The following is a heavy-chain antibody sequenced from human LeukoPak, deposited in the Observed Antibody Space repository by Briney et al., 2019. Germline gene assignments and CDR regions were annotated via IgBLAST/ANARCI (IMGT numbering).Heavy chain of an antibody. J-gene: IGHJ3*02. CDR1: GFTFSSYW. CDR2: ISSSSSYI. CDR3: ARDEAYCGGDCYSGYDAFDI. V-gene: IGHV3-21*01. Sequence: GGSLRLSCAASGFTFSSYWMSWVRQAPGKGLEWVSSISSSSSYIYYADSVKGRFTISRDNAKNSLYLQMNSLRAEDTAVYYCARDEAYCGGDCYSGYDAFDIWGQGTMVTVSS. D-gene: IGHD2-21*02.